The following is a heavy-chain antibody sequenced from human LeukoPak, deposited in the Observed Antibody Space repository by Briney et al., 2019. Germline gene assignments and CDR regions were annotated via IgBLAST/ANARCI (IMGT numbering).Heavy chain of an antibody. J-gene: IGHJ4*02. V-gene: IGHV3-30-3*01. D-gene: IGHD6-6*01. Sequence: GGSLRLSCAASGFAFSGAAMHWVRQAPGKGLEWVAITSFDGSNKFYSDSVKGRFTISRDNSVNTLFLQMTSLSPEDTAIYYCARNFPYSSSYNLDVWGQGTLVTVSS. CDR2: TSFDGSNK. CDR3: ARNFPYSSSYNLDV. CDR1: GFAFSGAA.